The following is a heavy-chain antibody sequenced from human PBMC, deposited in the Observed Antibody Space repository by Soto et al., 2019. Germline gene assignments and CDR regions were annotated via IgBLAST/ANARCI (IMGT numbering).Heavy chain of an antibody. CDR2: IWYDGSNK. CDR3: ARDDIPGRAVAIYGMDS. J-gene: IGHJ6*02. V-gene: IGHV3-33*01. D-gene: IGHD6-19*01. Sequence: PGGSLRLSCAAPGFIFSNYGMHWVRQAPGKGLEWVAVIWYDGSNKYYADSVKGRFTISRDNSKNTMFLQMNSLRAEDTAVYYCARDDIPGRAVAIYGMDSCGQGTTVTVSS. CDR1: GFIFSNYG.